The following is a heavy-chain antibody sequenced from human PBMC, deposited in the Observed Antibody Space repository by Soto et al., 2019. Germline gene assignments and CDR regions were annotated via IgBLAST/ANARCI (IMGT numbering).Heavy chain of an antibody. Sequence: QVQLQESGPGLVKPSETLSLTCTVSGDSISSSTYYWGWIRQPPGKGLEWIGSMFYSGNTYYNPSLKSRVTLSIDTSKNQFSRKLNSVTAADTAVYYCVSPEGYYDSSGYTLDYWGQGTLVTVSS. CDR1: GDSISSSTYY. CDR2: MFYSGNT. V-gene: IGHV4-39*01. J-gene: IGHJ4*02. CDR3: VSPEGYYDSSGYTLDY. D-gene: IGHD3-22*01.